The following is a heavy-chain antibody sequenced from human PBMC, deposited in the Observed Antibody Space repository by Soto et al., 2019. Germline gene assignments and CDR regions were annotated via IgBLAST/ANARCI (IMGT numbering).Heavy chain of an antibody. CDR1: GFNIPDYG. CDR3: TRWNGFGDS. J-gene: IGHJ4*02. D-gene: IGHD1-1*01. CDR2: FTGGHGKT. Sequence: EVQLLESGGGSVQPGGSLKLSCGVSGFNIPDYGVTWVRQPPGKGLEWVSGFTGGHGKTFYADSVRGRFTLSREDSRNMVYLQMDSLRVADTAVYYCTRWNGFGDSWGQGTLVTVAS. V-gene: IGHV3-23*01.